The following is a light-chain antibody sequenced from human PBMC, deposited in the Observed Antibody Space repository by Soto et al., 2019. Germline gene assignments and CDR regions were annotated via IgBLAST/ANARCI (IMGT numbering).Light chain of an antibody. CDR2: AAS. CDR3: QKHYSAPFT. Sequence: DIQMTQSPSSLSASVGDRVTLTCRASQDISNFLAWYQQKPGKVPKLLIYAASTLQSGVPSRFSGSGSGTDFTLTISSLQPEDVATYYCQKHYSAPFTFGPGTKVDLK. J-gene: IGKJ3*01. V-gene: IGKV1-27*01. CDR1: QDISNF.